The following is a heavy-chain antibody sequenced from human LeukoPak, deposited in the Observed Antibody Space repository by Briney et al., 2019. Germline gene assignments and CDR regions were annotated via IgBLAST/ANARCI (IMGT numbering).Heavy chain of an antibody. CDR1: GLTFSSYW. Sequence: PGGSLRLSCAASGLTFSSYWMSWVRQAPGKGLEWVASIKQDGSEKYYVDSVKGRFTISRDNAKNSLYLQMNSLRAEDTAVYSCAIQGISVVLMGYAPYYFDYWGQGTLVTVSS. D-gene: IGHD2-8*01. CDR3: AIQGISVVLMGYAPYYFDY. CDR2: IKQDGSEK. V-gene: IGHV3-7*01. J-gene: IGHJ4*02.